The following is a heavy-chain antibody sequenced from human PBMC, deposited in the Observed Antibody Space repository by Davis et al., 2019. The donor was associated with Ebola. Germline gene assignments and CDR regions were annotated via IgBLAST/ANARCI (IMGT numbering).Heavy chain of an antibody. Sequence: GESLKISCAASGFTFSSYWMSWVRQAPGKGLEWVANIKQDGSEKYYVDSVKGRFTISRDNAKNSLYLQMNSLRAEDTVVYYCARDERGAGYYDFWSGYLVRPVGDAFDIWGQGTMVTVSS. D-gene: IGHD3-3*01. CDR1: GFTFSSYW. V-gene: IGHV3-7*03. CDR3: ARDERGAGYYDFWSGYLVRPVGDAFDI. J-gene: IGHJ3*02. CDR2: IKQDGSEK.